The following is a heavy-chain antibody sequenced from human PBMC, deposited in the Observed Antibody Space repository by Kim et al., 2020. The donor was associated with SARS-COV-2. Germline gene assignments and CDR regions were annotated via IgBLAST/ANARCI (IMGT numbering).Heavy chain of an antibody. V-gene: IGHV3-11*01. D-gene: IGHD2-21*02. CDR2: ISSSGYTI. CDR1: GFTFRDYY. Sequence: GGSLRLSCVASGFTFRDYYMSWIRQAPGKGLEWVSYISSSGYTIYYADSVKGRFTISRDNAKNSLYLQMNGLRAEDTAVYYCAGRPSIVVETAPPDHWGLGTLVTVSS. CDR3: AGRPSIVVETAPPDH. J-gene: IGHJ4*02.